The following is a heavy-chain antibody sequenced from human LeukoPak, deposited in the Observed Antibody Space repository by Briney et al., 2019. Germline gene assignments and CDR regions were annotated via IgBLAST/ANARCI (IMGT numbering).Heavy chain of an antibody. V-gene: IGHV4-30-2*01. CDR1: GGSISSGGYY. Sequence: SQTLSLTCTVSGGSISSGGYYWSWIRQPPGKGLEWIGYTYHSGSTYYNPSLKSRVTISVDRSKNQFSLKLSSVTAADTAVYYCASIYCSSTSCYANWFDPWGQGTLVTVSS. CDR2: TYHSGST. D-gene: IGHD2-2*01. CDR3: ASIYCSSTSCYANWFDP. J-gene: IGHJ5*02.